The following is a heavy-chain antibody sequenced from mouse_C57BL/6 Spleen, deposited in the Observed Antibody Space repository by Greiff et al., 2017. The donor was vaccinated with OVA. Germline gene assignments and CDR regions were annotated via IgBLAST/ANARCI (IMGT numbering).Heavy chain of an antibody. CDR1: GYAFSSSW. CDR2: IYPGDGDT. J-gene: IGHJ2*01. V-gene: IGHV1-82*01. Sequence: QVQLQQSGPELVKPGASVKISCKASGYAFSSSWMNWVKQRPGKGLEWIGRIYPGDGDTNYNGKFKGKATLTADKSSSTAYMQLSSLTSEDSAVYFCAREEVPRSDYFDYWGQGTTLTVSS. CDR3: AREEVPRSDYFDY.